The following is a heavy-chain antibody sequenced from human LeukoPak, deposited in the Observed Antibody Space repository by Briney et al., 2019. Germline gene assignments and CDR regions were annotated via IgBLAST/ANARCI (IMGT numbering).Heavy chain of an antibody. Sequence: GASVKVSCKASGYTFTGYYMHWVRQAPGQGLEWMGWINPNSGGTNYAQKFQGRVTMTRDTSISTAYMELSRLRSDDTAVYYCARDPGGSYYDFWSGYSSVRGGPPLDYWGQGTLVTVSS. CDR3: ARDPGGSYYDFWSGYSSVRGGPPLDY. CDR1: GYTFTGYY. V-gene: IGHV1-2*02. D-gene: IGHD3-3*01. CDR2: INPNSGGT. J-gene: IGHJ4*02.